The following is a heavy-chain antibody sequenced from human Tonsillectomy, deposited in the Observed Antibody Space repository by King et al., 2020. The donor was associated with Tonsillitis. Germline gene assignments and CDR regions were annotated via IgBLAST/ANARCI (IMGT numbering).Heavy chain of an antibody. V-gene: IGHV3-30*02. J-gene: IGHJ5*02. CDR2: ISYDGGNK. Sequence: VQLVESXGGVVQSGGSLRLSCAASGFTFSSYGIHWVRQAPGKGLEWVAYISYDGGNKYYADAVKGRFTISRDISKNTVYLQMSSLRIEDTAVYYCAKXXDSGXXEPXXHWGQXTLVTVSX. CDR3: AKXXDSGXXEPXXH. D-gene: IGHD1-14*01. CDR1: GFTFSSYG.